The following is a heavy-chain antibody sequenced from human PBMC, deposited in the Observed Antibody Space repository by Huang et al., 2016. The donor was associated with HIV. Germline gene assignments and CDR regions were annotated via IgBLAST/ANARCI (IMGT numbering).Heavy chain of an antibody. D-gene: IGHD6-19*01. CDR1: GFNFLTYA. CDR2: INGGGLT. CDR3: ARDKEAGTPFFDP. Sequence: QVQLVQSGAEVEKPGASVNLSCKASGFNFLTYALHWVRQAPGQRLEWMGWINGGGLTKYSQKFQGRVTITRDRSASTVYVDFKSLTYEDTAVYYCARDKEAGTPFFDPWGQGTLVTVSS. J-gene: IGHJ5*02. V-gene: IGHV1-3*01.